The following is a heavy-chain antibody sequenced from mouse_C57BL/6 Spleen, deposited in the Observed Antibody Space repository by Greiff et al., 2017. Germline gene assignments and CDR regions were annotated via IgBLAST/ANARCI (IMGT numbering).Heavy chain of an antibody. CDR3: ARASTTGSWYFDV. V-gene: IGHV1-64*01. D-gene: IGHD1-1*01. Sequence: VQLQESGAELVKPGASVKLSCKASGYTFTSYWMHWVKQRPGQGLEWIGMIHPNSGSTNYNEKFKSKATLTVDKSSSTAYMQLSSLTSEDSAVYYCARASTTGSWYFDVWGTGTTVTVSS. CDR1: GYTFTSYW. J-gene: IGHJ1*03. CDR2: IHPNSGST.